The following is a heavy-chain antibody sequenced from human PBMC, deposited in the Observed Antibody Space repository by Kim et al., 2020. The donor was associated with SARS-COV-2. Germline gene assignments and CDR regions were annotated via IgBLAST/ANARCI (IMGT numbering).Heavy chain of an antibody. CDR1: GGSFSGYY. CDR2: INHSGST. CDR3: ARGLGGRGYCSGGSCYSLIPYDY. Sequence: SETLSLTCAVYGGSFSGYYWSWIRQPPGKGLEWIGEINHSGSTNYNPSLKSRVTISVDTSKNQFSLKLSSVTAADTAVYYCARGLGGRGYCSGGSCYSLIPYDYWGQGTLVTVSS. J-gene: IGHJ4*02. D-gene: IGHD2-15*01. V-gene: IGHV4-34*01.